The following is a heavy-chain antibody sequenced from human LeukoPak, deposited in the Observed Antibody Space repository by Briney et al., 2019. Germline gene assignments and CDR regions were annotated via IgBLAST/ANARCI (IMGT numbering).Heavy chain of an antibody. CDR3: ARDQPRTYYYDSSGYYYEDY. CDR1: GYTFTSYG. V-gene: IGHV1-18*01. CDR2: ISAYNGNT. J-gene: IGHJ4*02. D-gene: IGHD3-22*01. Sequence: ASVKVSCKASGYTFTSYGISWVRQALGQGLEWMGWISAYNGNTNYAQKLQGRVTMTTDTSTSTAYMELRSLRSDDTAVYYCARDQPRTYYYDSSGYYYEDYWGQGTLVTVSS.